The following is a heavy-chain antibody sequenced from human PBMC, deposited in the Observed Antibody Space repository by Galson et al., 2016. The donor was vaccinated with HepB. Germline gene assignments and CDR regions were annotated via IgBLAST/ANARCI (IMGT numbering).Heavy chain of an antibody. J-gene: IGHJ3*01. D-gene: IGHD4-17*01. CDR3: ARARYGDFYSDAFDL. CDR2: VYYTGST. Sequence: TLSLTCTVSGGSISSGGYYWNWIRQHPGKGLEWVGYVYYTGSTSYTPSLKSRVTISIDTSKNQFSLKLSSVTAADTAVYFCARARYGDFYSDAFDLWGQGTMVTVSS. V-gene: IGHV4-31*03. CDR1: GGSISSGGYY.